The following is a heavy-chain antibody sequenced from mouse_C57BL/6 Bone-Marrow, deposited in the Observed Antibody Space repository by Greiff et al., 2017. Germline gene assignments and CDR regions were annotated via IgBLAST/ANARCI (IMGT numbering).Heavy chain of an antibody. Sequence: DVKLVESGGGLVKPGGSLKLSCAASGFTFSSYTMSWVRQTPEKRLEWVATISGGGGNTYYPDSVKGRFTISRDNAKNTLYLQMSSLRSEDTALYYCARQTGYGSILYAMYYWGQGAAVTVSS. J-gene: IGHJ4*01. CDR3: ARQTGYGSILYAMYY. D-gene: IGHD1-1*01. V-gene: IGHV5-9*01. CDR2: ISGGGGNT. CDR1: GFTFSSYT.